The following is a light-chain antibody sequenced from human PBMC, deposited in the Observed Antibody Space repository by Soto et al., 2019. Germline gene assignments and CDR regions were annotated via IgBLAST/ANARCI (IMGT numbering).Light chain of an antibody. CDR2: GAS. CDR3: QQYGSSPWT. V-gene: IGKV3-20*01. CDR1: QSVSSSY. J-gene: IGKJ1*01. Sequence: SGLPQSPGTLSLSPGERATLSCMASQSVSSSYLAWYQQKPGQAPRLLIYGASSRATGIPDRFSGSGSGTDFTLTISRLEPEDFAVYYCQQYGSSPWTFGQGTKVDIK.